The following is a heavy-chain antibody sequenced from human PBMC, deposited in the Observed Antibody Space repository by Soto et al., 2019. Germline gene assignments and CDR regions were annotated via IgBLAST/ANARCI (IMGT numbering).Heavy chain of an antibody. CDR1: GYTFTGYY. CDR3: ARELFRGYSYGYTNWFDP. V-gene: IGHV1-2*04. J-gene: IGHJ5*02. CDR2: INPNSGGT. Sequence: ASVKFSCKASGYTFTGYYMHWVRQAPGQGLEWMGWINPNSGGTNYAQKFQGWVTMTRDTSISTAYMELSRLRSDDTAVYYCARELFRGYSYGYTNWFDPWGQGTLVTVSS. D-gene: IGHD5-18*01.